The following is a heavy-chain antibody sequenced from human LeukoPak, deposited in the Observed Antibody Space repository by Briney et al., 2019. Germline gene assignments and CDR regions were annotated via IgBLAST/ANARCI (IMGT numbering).Heavy chain of an antibody. CDR3: ARVSEQRDAC. CDR1: GYTFTSYG. V-gene: IGHV1-69*13. Sequence: GASVKVSCKASGYTFTSYGISWVRQAPGQGLEWMGGIIPIFGTANYAQKFQGRVTITADESTSTAYMELSSLRSEDTAVYYCARVSEQRDACWGQGTLVTVSS. D-gene: IGHD6-25*01. CDR2: IIPIFGTA. J-gene: IGHJ4*02.